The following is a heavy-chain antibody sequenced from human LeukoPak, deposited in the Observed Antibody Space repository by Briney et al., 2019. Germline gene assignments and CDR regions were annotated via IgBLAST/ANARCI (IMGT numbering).Heavy chain of an antibody. CDR1: GFTFSSYG. CDR3: ARGPMLRGVIIRRSKSGYFDY. V-gene: IGHV3-23*01. Sequence: PGGSLRLSCAASGFTFSSYGMSWVRQAPGKGLEWVSAISGSGGSTYYADSVKGRFTISRDNAKNSLYLQMSSLRVEDTAVYYCARGPMLRGVIIRRSKSGYFDYWGQGTLVTVSS. D-gene: IGHD3-10*01. CDR2: ISGSGGST. J-gene: IGHJ4*02.